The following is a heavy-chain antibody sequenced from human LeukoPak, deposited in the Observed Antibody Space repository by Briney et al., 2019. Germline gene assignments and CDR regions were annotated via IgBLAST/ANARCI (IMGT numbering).Heavy chain of an antibody. CDR2: INPNSGNT. J-gene: IGHJ6*03. Sequence: ASVKVSCKASGYTFTGYYMHWVRQAPGQGLEWMGWINPNSGNTGYAQKFQGRVTMTRNTSISTAYMELSSLRSEDTAVYYCARGFGVDSSGWYAALKNYYYMDVWGKGTTVTISS. CDR3: ARGFGVDSSGWYAALKNYYYMDV. V-gene: IGHV1-8*02. CDR1: GYTFTGYY. D-gene: IGHD6-19*01.